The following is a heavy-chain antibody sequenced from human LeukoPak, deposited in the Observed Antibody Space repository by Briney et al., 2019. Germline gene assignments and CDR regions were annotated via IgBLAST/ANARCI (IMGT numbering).Heavy chain of an antibody. Sequence: GGSLRLSCAASGFTFDDYGMSWVRHAPGKGLEWVSGIKWNGGSTGYADSVKGRFTISRDNAKNSLYLQKNSLRAEDTALYYCARDLGDCSSTSCPVGYWGQGTLVTVSS. CDR1: GFTFDDYG. J-gene: IGHJ4*02. V-gene: IGHV3-20*04. CDR3: ARDLGDCSSTSCPVGY. D-gene: IGHD2-2*01. CDR2: IKWNGGST.